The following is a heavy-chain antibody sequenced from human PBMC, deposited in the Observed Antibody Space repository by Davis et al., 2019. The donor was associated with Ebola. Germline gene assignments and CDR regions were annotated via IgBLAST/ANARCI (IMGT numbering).Heavy chain of an antibody. J-gene: IGHJ6*02. CDR2: ISGSGST. Sequence: GESLKISCAASGFTFSSYGINWVRQAPGKGLEWVSGISGSGSTYYADSVKGRFTFSRDNSKNTLYLQMNSLRAEDTAVYYCAKGSLYGSRSITAGMDVWGQGTTVTVSS. V-gene: IGHV3-23*01. D-gene: IGHD4-17*01. CDR1: GFTFSSYG. CDR3: AKGSLYGSRSITAGMDV.